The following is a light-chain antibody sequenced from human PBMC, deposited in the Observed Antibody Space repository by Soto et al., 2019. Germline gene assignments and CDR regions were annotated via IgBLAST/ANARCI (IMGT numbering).Light chain of an antibody. J-gene: IGLJ2*01. CDR3: QSADRSGTSPI. Sequence: SYELTQPPSVSVSPGQTARLTCSCDALPKQYAYWYQRKPGQAPVLVIYPDTERPSGIPERFSGSTSGTTVTLTIRGVQADDEADYVCQSADRSGTSPIFGGGTKLTVL. V-gene: IGLV3-25*03. CDR1: ALPKQY. CDR2: PDT.